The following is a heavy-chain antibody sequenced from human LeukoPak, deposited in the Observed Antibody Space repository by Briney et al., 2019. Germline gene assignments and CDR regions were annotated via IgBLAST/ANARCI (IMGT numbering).Heavy chain of an antibody. J-gene: IGHJ4*02. CDR1: GFTFSSYG. CDR3: VKDGDIVVVPAAYYFDY. D-gene: IGHD2-2*01. CDR2: ISYDGSNK. V-gene: IGHV3-30*18. Sequence: PGGSLRLSCAASGFTFSSYGMHWVRQAPGKGLEWVAVISYDGSNKYYADSVKGRFTISRDNSKNTLYLQMNSLRAEDTAVYYCVKDGDIVVVPAAYYFDYWGQGTLVTVSS.